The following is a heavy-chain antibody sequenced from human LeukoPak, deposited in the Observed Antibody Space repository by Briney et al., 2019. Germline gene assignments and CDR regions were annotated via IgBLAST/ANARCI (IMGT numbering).Heavy chain of an antibody. D-gene: IGHD4-17*01. CDR2: IIPIFGTA. J-gene: IGHJ4*02. CDR3: ARGQDHGDYTSGYYFDY. CDR1: GGTFSSYA. V-gene: IGHV1-69*05. Sequence: VASVKVSCKASGGTFSSYAISWVRQAPGQGLEWMGGIIPIFGTANYAQKFQGRVTITTDESTSTAYMELSSLRSEDTAVYYCARGQDHGDYTSGYYFDYRGQGTLVTVSS.